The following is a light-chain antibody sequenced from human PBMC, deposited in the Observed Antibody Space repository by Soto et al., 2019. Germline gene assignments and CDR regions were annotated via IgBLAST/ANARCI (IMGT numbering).Light chain of an antibody. CDR3: QTWGTGIQV. J-gene: IGLJ1*01. CDR2: LNSDGSH. Sequence: QLVLTQSPSASASLGGSVKLTCTLSSGHSSYAIAWHQQQPEKGPRYLMKLNSDGSHSKGDGIPDRFSGSSSGAERYLTISSLQSEDEADYYCQTWGTGIQVFGTGTKVTVL. V-gene: IGLV4-69*01. CDR1: SGHSSYA.